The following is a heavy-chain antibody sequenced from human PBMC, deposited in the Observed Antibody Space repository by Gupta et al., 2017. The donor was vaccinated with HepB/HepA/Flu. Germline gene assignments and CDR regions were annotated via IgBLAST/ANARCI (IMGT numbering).Heavy chain of an antibody. D-gene: IGHD7-27*01. CDR2: VYYLGTT. J-gene: IGHJ4*02. Sequence: QVQLQESGPGLVRPSETLSLTCSVSSDSVTNRGYYWAWIRQPPGKGLDWLGYVYYLGTTNYNPLLMSRVTLSIDTSKSQFSLSLGSVTAADTAVYFCARVINWGSGRYYFDSWGQGTLVTVSS. V-gene: IGHV4-61*08. CDR3: ARVINWGSGRYYFDS. CDR1: SDSVTNRGYY.